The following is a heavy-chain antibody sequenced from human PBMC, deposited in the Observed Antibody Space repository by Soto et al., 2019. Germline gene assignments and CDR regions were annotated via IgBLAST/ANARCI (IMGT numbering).Heavy chain of an antibody. CDR1: GYSFTSYW. CDR3: ARLPVIAAAGPYYYYGMDV. Sequence: GESLKISCKGSGYSFTSYWIGWVRQMPGKGLEWMGIIYPGDSDTRYSPSFQGQVTISADKSISTAYLQWSSLKASDTAMYYCARLPVIAAAGPYYYYGMDVWGQGTTVTVSS. V-gene: IGHV5-51*01. CDR2: IYPGDSDT. D-gene: IGHD6-13*01. J-gene: IGHJ6*02.